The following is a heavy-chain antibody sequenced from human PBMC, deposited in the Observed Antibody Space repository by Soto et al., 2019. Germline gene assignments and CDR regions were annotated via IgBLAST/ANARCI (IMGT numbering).Heavy chain of an antibody. CDR2: ISTYNGNT. CDR1: GYTFTDYG. V-gene: IGHV1-18*04. CDR3: AREEGISDWHAFDY. J-gene: IGHJ4*02. Sequence: QVQLVQSGAEVKKPGASVKVSCKASGYTFTDYGISWVRQAPGQGLGWMGWISTYNGNTIYAQKIQGRVTMTTDTSTSTAYVELRSLRSDDTAVYYCAREEGISDWHAFDYWGQGTLVTVSS. D-gene: IGHD6-19*01.